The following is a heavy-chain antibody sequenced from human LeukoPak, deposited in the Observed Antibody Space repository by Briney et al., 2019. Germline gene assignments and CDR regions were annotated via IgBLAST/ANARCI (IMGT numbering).Heavy chain of an antibody. Sequence: GGSLRLSCAASGFTFSSYWMSWVRQAPGKGLEWVANIKQDGSEKYYVDSVKGRFTISRDNAKNSLYLQMNSLRAEDTAVYYCARFISGYDWGFDYWGQGTLVTVSS. CDR3: ARFISGYDWGFDY. D-gene: IGHD5-12*01. CDR1: GFTFSSYW. V-gene: IGHV3-7*01. J-gene: IGHJ4*02. CDR2: IKQDGSEK.